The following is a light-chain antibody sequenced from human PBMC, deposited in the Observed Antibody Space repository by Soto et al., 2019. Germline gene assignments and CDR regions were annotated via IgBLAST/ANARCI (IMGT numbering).Light chain of an antibody. Sequence: ETALTQSPAALSLSRGERATLCCRASQSVDTFLAWYQQKPGQAPRLLIYDASNRATGIPDRFSGSGSGTDFTLTISRLEPEDFAVYFCQQHGSSPWTFGQGTKVDIK. CDR1: QSVDTF. CDR2: DAS. CDR3: QQHGSSPWT. J-gene: IGKJ1*01. V-gene: IGKV3-20*01.